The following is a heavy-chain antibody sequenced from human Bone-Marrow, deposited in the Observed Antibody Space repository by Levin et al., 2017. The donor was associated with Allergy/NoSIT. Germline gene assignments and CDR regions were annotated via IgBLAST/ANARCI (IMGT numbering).Heavy chain of an antibody. Sequence: SGPTLVKPTQTLTLTCSFSGFSLDTSGVGVGWIRQPPGKALEWVAVIYWNNDKRFGPSLKSRISITKDTSRSQVVLTMTNMESVDTGTYFCAHRLGLTGDRRDGSSYSLSLGWGDVFDIWGQGTLVTVSS. V-gene: IGHV2-5*01. J-gene: IGHJ3*02. D-gene: IGHD2-15*01. CDR2: IYWNNDK. CDR3: AHRLGLTGDRRDGSSYSLSLGWGDVFDI. CDR1: GFSLDTSGVG.